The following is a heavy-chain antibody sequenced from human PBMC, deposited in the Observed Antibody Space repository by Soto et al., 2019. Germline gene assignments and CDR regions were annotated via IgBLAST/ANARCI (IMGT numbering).Heavy chain of an antibody. CDR3: AKTPRRILEWLGSEFDY. CDR2: ISGSGDTT. J-gene: IGHJ4*02. CDR1: GFSFSSYA. Sequence: VGSLRLSCAVSGFSFSSYAVTWVRQAPGKGLEWVSGISGSGDTTYYADSVKGRFTISRDNSKNTLFLQMNSLRAEDTAVYYCAKTPRRILEWLGSEFDYWGQGTLVTVSS. V-gene: IGHV3-23*01. D-gene: IGHD3-3*01.